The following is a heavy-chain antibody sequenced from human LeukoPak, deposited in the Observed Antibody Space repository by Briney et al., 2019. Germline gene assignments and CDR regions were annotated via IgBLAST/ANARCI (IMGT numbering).Heavy chain of an antibody. D-gene: IGHD5-18*01. CDR2: IYYSGST. J-gene: IGHJ4*02. V-gene: IGHV4-39*01. CDR1: GGSISSSSYY. CDR3: ARRGWLQVI. Sequence: PSETPSLTCTVSGGSISSSSYYWGWIRQPPGKGLEWIGSIYYSGSTYHNPSLKSRVTISVDTPKNQFSLELSSVTAADTAVYYCARRGWLQVIWGQGTLVTVSS.